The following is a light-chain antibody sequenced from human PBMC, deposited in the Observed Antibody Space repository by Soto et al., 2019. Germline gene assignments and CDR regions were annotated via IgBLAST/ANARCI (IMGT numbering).Light chain of an antibody. CDR1: QSVSSN. Sequence: EIVMTQSPATLSVSPGESATLSCRASQSVSSNLAWYQLKPGQAPRLLIYDASTRATGVPARFSGSGSGTEFTLTISSLQSEDLAVYYCQQYSSWLLTFGGGTKVDIK. CDR2: DAS. J-gene: IGKJ4*01. CDR3: QQYSSWLLT. V-gene: IGKV3-15*01.